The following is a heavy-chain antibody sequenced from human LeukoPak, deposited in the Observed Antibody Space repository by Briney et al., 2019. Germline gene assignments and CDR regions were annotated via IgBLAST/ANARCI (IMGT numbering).Heavy chain of an antibody. D-gene: IGHD2-2*01. CDR1: GGSISSYY. CDR2: IYYSGST. V-gene: IGHV4-59*01. Sequence: SETLSLTCTVSGGSISSYYWSWIRQPPGKGLEWIGYIYYSGSTNYNPSLKSRVTISVDTSKNQFSLKLSSVTAADAAVYYCARGQGYCSSTSCSLHWFDPWGQGTLVTVSS. CDR3: ARGQGYCSSTSCSLHWFDP. J-gene: IGHJ5*02.